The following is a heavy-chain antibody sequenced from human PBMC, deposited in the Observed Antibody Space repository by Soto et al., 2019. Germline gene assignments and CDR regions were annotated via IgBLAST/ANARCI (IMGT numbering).Heavy chain of an antibody. D-gene: IGHD5-18*01. CDR1: GFTFSSYA. CDR2: ISGSGGST. Sequence: EVQLLESGGGLVQPGGSLRLSCAASGFTFSSYAMSWVRQAPGKGLEWVSAISGSGGSTYYADSVKSRFTISRDNSTNTLYLQMNSLGAEDTAVYYFATPPPLRGYSYGQTGPFDYWGQGTLVTVSS. CDR3: ATPPPLRGYSYGQTGPFDY. J-gene: IGHJ4*02. V-gene: IGHV3-23*01.